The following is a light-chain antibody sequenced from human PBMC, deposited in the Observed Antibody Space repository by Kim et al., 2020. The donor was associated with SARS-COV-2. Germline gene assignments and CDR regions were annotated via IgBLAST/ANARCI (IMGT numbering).Light chain of an antibody. CDR2: VNSDGSH. CDR1: SGHSTYV. J-gene: IGLJ2*01. V-gene: IGLV4-69*01. CDR3: QTWDSDSVV. Sequence: QLVLTQSPSASAALGASVKITCTLTSGHSTYVIAWHQQQPDKGPRYLMKVNSDGSHNKGDGIPNRFSGSSSGAERYLTISSLQSEDEADYYCQTWDSDSVVFGGGTKLTV.